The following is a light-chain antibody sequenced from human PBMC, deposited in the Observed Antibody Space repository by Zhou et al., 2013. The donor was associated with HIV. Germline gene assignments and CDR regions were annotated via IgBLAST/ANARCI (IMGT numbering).Light chain of an antibody. CDR2: GAS. CDR3: QQYANSPQT. CDR1: QSVSNN. V-gene: IGKV3D-15*01. J-gene: IGKJ2*01. Sequence: IVMTQSPATLSVSPGESATLSCRASQSVSNNLAWYQQKPGQAPRLLVYGASTRATGIPDRFTGSGSGTDFTLTFTTLGPEDFAVYYCQQYANSPQTFGQGTKVEIK.